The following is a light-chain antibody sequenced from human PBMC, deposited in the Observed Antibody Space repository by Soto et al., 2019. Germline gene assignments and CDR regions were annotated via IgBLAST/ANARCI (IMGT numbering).Light chain of an antibody. Sequence: DIQMTQSPSSLSASVGDRVTITCRASQGISNYLAWYQQKPGKVPKLQIYAASTLQSGVPSRFSGSGSGTDFTLTISSLQPEDVATYYCQKYNSALTWTFGQGTTVEIK. J-gene: IGKJ1*01. CDR2: AAS. V-gene: IGKV1-27*01. CDR1: QGISNY. CDR3: QKYNSALTWT.